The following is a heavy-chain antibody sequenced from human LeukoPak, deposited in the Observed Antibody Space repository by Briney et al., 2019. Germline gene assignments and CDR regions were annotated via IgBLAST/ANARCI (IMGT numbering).Heavy chain of an antibody. D-gene: IGHD5-12*01. CDR1: GFTFNSYT. CDR2: MSYDGSHK. Sequence: GGSLRLSCVASGFTFNSYTLHWVRQAPGKGLEWVAVMSYDGSHKYHADSVKGRFTISRDNSKNTLYLQMNSLRAEDTAIYFCARDVGGYAFDYWGQGTLVTVST. J-gene: IGHJ4*02. CDR3: ARDVGGYAFDY. V-gene: IGHV3-30*04.